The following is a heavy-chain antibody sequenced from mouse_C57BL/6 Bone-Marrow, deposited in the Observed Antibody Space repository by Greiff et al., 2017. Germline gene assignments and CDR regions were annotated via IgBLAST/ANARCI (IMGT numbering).Heavy chain of an antibody. CDR1: GFNIKDAY. Sequence: EVQLQQSGAELVRPGASVKLSCPASGFNIKDAYMHWVKQRPEQGLEWIGWIDPENGDTEYASKFQGKATITVDTSSNTAYLQLSSLTSEDTAVFYGSRIAYWGQGTLVTVSA. J-gene: IGHJ3*01. V-gene: IGHV14-4*01. CDR3: SRIAY. CDR2: IDPENGDT.